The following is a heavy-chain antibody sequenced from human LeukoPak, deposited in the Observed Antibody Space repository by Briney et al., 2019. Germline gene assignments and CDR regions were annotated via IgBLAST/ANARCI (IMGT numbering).Heavy chain of an antibody. J-gene: IGHJ4*02. D-gene: IGHD3-22*01. Sequence: SETLSLTCAVYGGSFSGYYWSWIRQPPGKGLEWIGEINHSGSTNYNPSLKSRVTISVDTSKNQFSLKLSSVTAADTAVYYCARAPYDSSGYYYEYGYWGQGTLVTVSS. V-gene: IGHV4-34*01. CDR2: INHSGST. CDR1: GGSFSGYY. CDR3: ARAPYDSSGYYYEYGY.